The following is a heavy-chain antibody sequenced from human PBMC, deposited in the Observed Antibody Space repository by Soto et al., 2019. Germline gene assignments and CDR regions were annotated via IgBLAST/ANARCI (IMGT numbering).Heavy chain of an antibody. V-gene: IGHV4-4*07. J-gene: IGHJ6*02. D-gene: IGHD3-22*01. CDR1: GGSISSYY. CDR2: IYTSGST. Sequence: QVQLQESGPGLVKPSETLSLTCTVSGGSISSYYWSWIRQPAGKGLEWIGRIYTSGSTNYNPSLKSRVTMSVDTSKNQFSLKLSSVTAADTAVYYCARGEGSYYDSSGGWDYGMDVWGQGTTVTVSS. CDR3: ARGEGSYYDSSGGWDYGMDV.